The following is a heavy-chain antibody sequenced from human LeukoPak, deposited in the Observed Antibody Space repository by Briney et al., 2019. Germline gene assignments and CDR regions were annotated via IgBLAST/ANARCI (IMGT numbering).Heavy chain of an antibody. D-gene: IGHD5-24*01. CDR2: INSAGSSA. J-gene: IGHJ4*02. CDR3: ARDVWGDRDGFFDN. CDR1: GFSFTSYW. V-gene: IGHV3-74*01. Sequence: PGGTLRLSRAASGFSFTSYWMHWVRQAPGKGLMWVARINSAGSSASYGGSVQGRFTISRDNAKNTLYLQMSSLRVEDTGVYYCARDVWGDRDGFFDNWGQGTLVTVAS.